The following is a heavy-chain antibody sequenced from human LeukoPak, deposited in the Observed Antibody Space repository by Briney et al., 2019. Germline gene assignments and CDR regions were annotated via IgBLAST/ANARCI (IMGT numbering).Heavy chain of an antibody. CDR2: IYYSGST. CDR1: GGSISSYY. CDR3: ARLGLVVPAAITDYYYYYYYMDV. D-gene: IGHD2-2*01. Sequence: SETLSLTCTVSGGSISSYYWSWIRQPPGKGLEWIGYIYYSGSTNYNPSLKSRVTISVDTSKNQFSLKLSSVTAADTAVYYCARLGLVVPAAITDYYYYYYYMDVWGKGTTVTVSS. J-gene: IGHJ6*03. V-gene: IGHV4-59*12.